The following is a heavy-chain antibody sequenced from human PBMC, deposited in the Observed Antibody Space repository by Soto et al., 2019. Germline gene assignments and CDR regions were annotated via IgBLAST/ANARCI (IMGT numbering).Heavy chain of an antibody. D-gene: IGHD2-15*01. J-gene: IGHJ6*03. V-gene: IGHV4-34*01. Sequence: SETLSLTCAVYGGSFSGYYWSWIRQPPGKGLEWIGEINHSGSTNYNPSLKSRVTISVDTSKNQFSLKLSSVTAADTAVYYCAREVGYCSGGSCLHYYYYYMDVWGKGTTVTVSS. CDR3: AREVGYCSGGSCLHYYYYYMDV. CDR2: INHSGST. CDR1: GGSFSGYY.